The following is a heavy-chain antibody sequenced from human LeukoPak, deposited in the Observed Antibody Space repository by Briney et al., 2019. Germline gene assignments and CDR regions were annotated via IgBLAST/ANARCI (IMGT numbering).Heavy chain of an antibody. J-gene: IGHJ6*02. CDR1: GGSISGRY. V-gene: IGHV4-59*11. CDR3: AGGYYDSSGYYPAGYYGMDV. Sequence: PSETLSLTCTVSGGSISGRYWNWIRQPPGKGLEWIGCMYYSGTTDYNPSLKSRVTISVDMSKDEVSLRLSSVTAADTAVYYCAGGYYDSSGYYPAGYYGMDVWGQGTTVTVSS. CDR2: MYYSGTT. D-gene: IGHD3-22*01.